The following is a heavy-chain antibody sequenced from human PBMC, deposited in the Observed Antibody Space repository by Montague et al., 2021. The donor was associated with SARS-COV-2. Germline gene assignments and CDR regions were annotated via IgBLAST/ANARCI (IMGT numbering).Heavy chain of an antibody. Sequence: SETLSLTCTVPGGSITGYYWSWLRRSPGKGLEWIAYIYDGGAVNYNPSLESRVTISTDTSKNQLSLKVNSVTAADTAVYYCVRDHPYGGPRGAYDIWGQGTVVTVSS. D-gene: IGHD4-23*01. CDR3: VRDHPYGGPRGAYDI. CDR1: GGSITGYY. V-gene: IGHV4-59*01. CDR2: IYDGGAV. J-gene: IGHJ3*02.